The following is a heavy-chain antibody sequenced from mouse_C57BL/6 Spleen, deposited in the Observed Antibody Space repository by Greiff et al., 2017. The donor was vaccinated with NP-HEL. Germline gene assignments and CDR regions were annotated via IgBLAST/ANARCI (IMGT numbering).Heavy chain of an antibody. D-gene: IGHD3-2*02. J-gene: IGHJ2*01. Sequence: VQLQQSGAELVKPGASVKLSCTASGFNIKDYYMHWVKQRTEQGLEWFGRIDPEDGDTKYAPKFQGKATITADTSSNTAYLQLSSLTSEDTAVYYCAEGVDSSGYRDYWGQGTTLTVSS. CDR3: AEGVDSSGYRDY. CDR2: IDPEDGDT. V-gene: IGHV14-2*01. CDR1: GFNIKDYY.